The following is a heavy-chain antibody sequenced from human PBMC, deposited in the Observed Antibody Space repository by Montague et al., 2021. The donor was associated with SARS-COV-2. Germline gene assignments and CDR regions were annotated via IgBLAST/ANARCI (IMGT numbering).Heavy chain of an antibody. CDR1: GGSISSGSYY. CDR3: ARDRVDRYSGSRTAYGMDV. CDR2: IYTSGST. Sequence: TLSLTCTVSGGSISSGSYYWSWIRQPAGKGLEWIGRIYTSGSTNYNPSLKSLVTISVDTSKNQFSLKLSSVTAADTAVYYCARDRVDRYSGSRTAYGMDVWGQGTTVTVSS. D-gene: IGHD1-26*01. J-gene: IGHJ6*02. V-gene: IGHV4-61*02.